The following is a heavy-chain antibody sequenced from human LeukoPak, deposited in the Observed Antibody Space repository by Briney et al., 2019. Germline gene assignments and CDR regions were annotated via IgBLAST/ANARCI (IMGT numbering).Heavy chain of an antibody. CDR2: INPNSGGT. V-gene: IGHV1-2*02. CDR3: ARAPGRQLVRSWFDP. D-gene: IGHD6-6*01. Sequence: ASVKVSCKASGYTFTGYYMHWVRQAPGQGLEWMGWINPNSGGTNYAQKFQGRVTMTRDTSISTAYMELSRLRSDDTAVYYCARAPGRQLVRSWFDPWGQGTLVTVSS. J-gene: IGHJ5*02. CDR1: GYTFTGYY.